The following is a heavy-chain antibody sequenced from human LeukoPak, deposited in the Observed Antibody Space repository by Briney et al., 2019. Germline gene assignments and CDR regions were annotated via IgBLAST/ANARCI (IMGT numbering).Heavy chain of an antibody. V-gene: IGHV3-53*05. D-gene: IGHD3-9*01. J-gene: IGHJ4*02. CDR2: LYNAGST. Sequence: GGSLRLSCVASGFIVSNNYMSWVRQAPGKGLGWVSVLYNAGSTYYADSVKGRFTISRDNSKNTLYLQLTSLRLEDTALYYCVKDLTGTWSFDYWGQGTLVTVSS. CDR1: GFIVSNNY. CDR3: VKDLTGTWSFDY.